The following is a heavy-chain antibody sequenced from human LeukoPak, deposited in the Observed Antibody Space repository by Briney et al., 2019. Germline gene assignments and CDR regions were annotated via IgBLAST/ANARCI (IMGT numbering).Heavy chain of an antibody. CDR2: IIPIYGTA. CDR3: ARDVGLDSDFWSGDMDV. J-gene: IGHJ6*03. D-gene: IGHD3-3*01. V-gene: IGHV1-69*05. CDR1: GGTFSSYG. Sequence: SVKVSCKASGGTFSSYGISWVRQAPGQGLEWMGRIIPIYGTANYAQKFQGRATITTDESTSTVYMELSSLRSEDTAVYYCARDVGLDSDFWSGDMDVWGKGTTVIVSS.